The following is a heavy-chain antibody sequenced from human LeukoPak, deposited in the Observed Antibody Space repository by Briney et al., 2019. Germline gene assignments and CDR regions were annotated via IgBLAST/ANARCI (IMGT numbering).Heavy chain of an antibody. CDR2: ISGSGGST. D-gene: IGHD4-11*01. J-gene: IGHJ4*02. Sequence: GGSLRLSCAASGFTFSSYSMSWVRQAPGKGLEWVSAISGSGGSTYYADSVKGRFTISRDNSKNTLYLQMNSLRAEDTAVYYCAKDVDYSNCFDYWGQGTLVTVSS. V-gene: IGHV3-23*01. CDR1: GFTFSSYS. CDR3: AKDVDYSNCFDY.